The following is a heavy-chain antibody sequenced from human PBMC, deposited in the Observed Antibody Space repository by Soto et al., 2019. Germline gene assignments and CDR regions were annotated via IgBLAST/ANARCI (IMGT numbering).Heavy chain of an antibody. CDR1: GFTFSNAW. CDR2: IKSKTDGGTT. J-gene: IGHJ4*02. Sequence: VQLVESGGGLAKPGGSLRLSCAASGFTFSNAWMNWVRQAPGKGLEWVGRIKSKTDGGTTDYAVPVKARFTISRDDSKNTLYLQINSLKSEDTAVYYCTTVRPVSGSFDYWGQGTLVIVSS. D-gene: IGHD1-26*01. V-gene: IGHV3-15*07. CDR3: TTVRPVSGSFDY.